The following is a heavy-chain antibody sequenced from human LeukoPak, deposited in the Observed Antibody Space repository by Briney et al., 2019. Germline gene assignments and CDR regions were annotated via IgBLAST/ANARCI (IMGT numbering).Heavy chain of an antibody. CDR2: INPNSGGT. CDR3: ARSNWNYPFDY. Sequence: ASVKVSCKASGYTFTGYYMHWVRQAHGQGLEWMGRINPNSGGTNYAQKFQRRVTMTRDTSISTAYMELSRLRSDDTAVYYCARSNWNYPFDYWGQGTLVTVSS. D-gene: IGHD1-7*01. CDR1: GYTFTGYY. V-gene: IGHV1-2*06. J-gene: IGHJ4*02.